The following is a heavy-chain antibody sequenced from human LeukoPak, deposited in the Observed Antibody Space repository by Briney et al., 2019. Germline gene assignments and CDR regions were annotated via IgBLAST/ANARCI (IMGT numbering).Heavy chain of an antibody. CDR2: ISSSGSTI. D-gene: IGHD3-10*02. CDR3: AELGITMIGGV. CDR1: GFTFSSYE. Sequence: GGSLRLSCAASGFTFSSYEMNWVRQAPGRGLGWVSYISSSGSTIYYADSVKGRFTISRDNAKNSLYLQMNSLRAEDTAVYYCAELGITMIGGVWGKGTTVTISS. V-gene: IGHV3-48*03. J-gene: IGHJ6*04.